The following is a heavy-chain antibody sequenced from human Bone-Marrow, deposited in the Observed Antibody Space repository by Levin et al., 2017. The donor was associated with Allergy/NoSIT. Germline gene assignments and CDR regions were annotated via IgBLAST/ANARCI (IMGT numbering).Heavy chain of an antibody. CDR1: GFTFSNYV. Sequence: GGSLRLSCAASGFTFSNYVMSWVRQAPGGGLECVATITTSGAATYYGDSVRGRFTITRDNSKSTLFLQMKGLRAEDSAVYFCAKVWEAAEDVDYWGQGTLVTVSS. CDR3: AKVWEAAEDVDY. D-gene: IGHD1-26*01. CDR2: ITTSGAAT. V-gene: IGHV3-23*01. J-gene: IGHJ4*02.